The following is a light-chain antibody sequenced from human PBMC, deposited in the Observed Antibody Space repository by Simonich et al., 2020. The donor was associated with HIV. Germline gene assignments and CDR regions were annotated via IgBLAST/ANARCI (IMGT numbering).Light chain of an antibody. J-gene: IGKJ4*01. CDR3: MQPLQTVT. Sequence: DIVMTQSPLSLPVTPGEPASISCRSSQSLLHSNGYNYLDWYLQKPGQSPQLLIYLGSNRASGVPDRFSCCGSSTDFTLKINRVEAEDVGIYYCMQPLQTVTFGGGTKVEIK. CDR2: LGS. V-gene: IGKV2-28*01. CDR1: QSLLHSNGYNY.